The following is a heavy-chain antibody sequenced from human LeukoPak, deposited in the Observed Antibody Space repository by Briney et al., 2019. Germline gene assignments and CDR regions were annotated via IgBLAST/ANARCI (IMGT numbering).Heavy chain of an antibody. D-gene: IGHD5-12*01. V-gene: IGHV1-69*13. CDR1: GGTFSSYA. CDR2: IIPIFGTA. CDR3: ANLKYSGYDSVSRDGYNPVDY. J-gene: IGHJ4*02. Sequence: GASVKVSCKASGGTFSSYAISWVRQAPGQGLEWMGGIIPIFGTANYAQKFQGRVTITADESTSTAYMELSSLRAEDTAVYYCANLKYSGYDSVSRDGYNPVDYWGQGTLVTVSS.